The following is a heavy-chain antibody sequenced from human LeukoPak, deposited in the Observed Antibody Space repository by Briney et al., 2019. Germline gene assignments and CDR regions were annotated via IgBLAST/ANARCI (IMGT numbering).Heavy chain of an antibody. CDR1: GYTFTSYG. CDR3: ARDSVRFLEWFSFDY. D-gene: IGHD3-3*01. V-gene: IGHV1-18*01. Sequence: ASVKVSCKASGYTFTSYGISWVRQAPGQGLEWMGWISGYNGNINYVQKLQGRVTMTTDTSTSTVYLELRSLSSDDTAVYYCARDSVRFLEWFSFDYWGQGTLVTVSS. J-gene: IGHJ4*02. CDR2: ISGYNGNI.